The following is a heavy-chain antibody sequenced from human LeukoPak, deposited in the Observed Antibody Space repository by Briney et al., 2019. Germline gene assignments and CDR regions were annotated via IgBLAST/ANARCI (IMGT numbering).Heavy chain of an antibody. D-gene: IGHD6-13*01. Sequence: KTSETLSLTCAVYGGSFSGYYWSWIRQPPGKGLEWIGEINHSGSTNYNPSLKSRVTISVDTSKNQFSLKLSSVTAADTAVYYCARGVRRTLYSSSWYYFDYWGQGTLVTVSS. CDR3: ARGVRRTLYSSSWYYFDY. CDR2: INHSGST. CDR1: GGSFSGYY. V-gene: IGHV4-34*01. J-gene: IGHJ4*02.